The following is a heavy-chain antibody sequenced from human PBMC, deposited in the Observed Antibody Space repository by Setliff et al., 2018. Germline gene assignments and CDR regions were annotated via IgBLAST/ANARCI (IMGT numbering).Heavy chain of an antibody. D-gene: IGHD6-13*01. J-gene: IGHJ3*02. V-gene: IGHV3-20*04. CDR1: GFNLGDYG. Sequence: GGSLRLSCAASGFNLGDYGMSWVRQAPGKGLEWVSGITWNGGRTGYADSVKGRLTISRDSAKSSLYLQMNSLRAEDTALYYCARANFLASGSWFPFDAFHIWGQGTMVTVSS. CDR3: ARANFLASGSWFPFDAFHI. CDR2: ITWNGGRT.